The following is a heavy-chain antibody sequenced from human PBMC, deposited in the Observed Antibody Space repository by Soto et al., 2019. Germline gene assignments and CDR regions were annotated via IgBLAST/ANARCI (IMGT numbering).Heavy chain of an antibody. D-gene: IGHD6-13*01. CDR1: GYTFTSYY. CDR3: AREGMTAAALDY. J-gene: IGHJ4*02. CDR2: INPSGGST. V-gene: IGHV1-46*01. Sequence: ASVKVSCKASGYTFTSYYMHWVRQALGQGLEWMGIINPSGGSTSYAQKFQGRVTMTRDTSTSTVYMELSSLRSEDTAVYYCAREGMTAAALDYWGQGTLVTVYS.